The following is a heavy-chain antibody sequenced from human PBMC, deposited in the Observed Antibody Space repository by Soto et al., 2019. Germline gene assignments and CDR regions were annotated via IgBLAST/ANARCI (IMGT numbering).Heavy chain of an antibody. J-gene: IGHJ4*02. CDR2: IYHSGST. CDR3: ARDSSIAASGDY. D-gene: IGHD6-6*01. V-gene: IGHV4-38-2*02. CDR1: GYSISSGYY. Sequence: SETLSLTCAVSGYSISSGYYWGWIRQPPGKGLEWIGGIYHSGSTYYNPSLKSRVTISVDTSKNQFSLKLSSVTAADTAVYYCARDSSIAASGDYWGQGTLVTVSS.